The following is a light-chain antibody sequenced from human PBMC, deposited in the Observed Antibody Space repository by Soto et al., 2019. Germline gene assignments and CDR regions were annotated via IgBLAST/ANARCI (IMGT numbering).Light chain of an antibody. CDR1: QTISDW. CDR2: KAS. J-gene: IGKJ1*01. Sequence: DLQMTQSPSTLSASIGDRVTITCRASQTISDWLAWHQQKPGKAPKLLIYKASSLESGVPSRFSGSGSGTEFTLTISSLQPDDFATYYCLQYETYWTFGQGTKVDIK. CDR3: LQYETYWT. V-gene: IGKV1-5*03.